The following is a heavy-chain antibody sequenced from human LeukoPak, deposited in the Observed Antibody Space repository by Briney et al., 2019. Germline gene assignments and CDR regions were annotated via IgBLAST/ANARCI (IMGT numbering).Heavy chain of an antibody. V-gene: IGHV1-24*01. CDR2: FDPEDGET. CDR1: GYTLTDLS. D-gene: IGHD6-19*01. Sequence: ASVKVSCKVSGYTLTDLSMHWVRQAPGKGLEWMGGFDPEDGETIYAQKFQGRVTMTEDTSTDTAYMELSSLRSEDTAVYYCATVSGDSSSLHAFDIWGQGTMVTVSS. J-gene: IGHJ3*02. CDR3: ATVSGDSSSLHAFDI.